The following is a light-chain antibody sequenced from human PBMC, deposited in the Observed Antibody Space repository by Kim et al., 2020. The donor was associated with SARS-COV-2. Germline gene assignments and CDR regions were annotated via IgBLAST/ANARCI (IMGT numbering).Light chain of an antibody. CDR2: GSG. Sequence: QTARTTCQEDSLRSYYATCYQQQQGRAPALVVYGSGHLPSASPPRFSGGSSGDTASLTITGAPTEDEAAYYCHSWDNSLSNNYLFGPGTKVTVL. CDR3: HSWDNSLSNNYL. CDR1: SLRSYY. V-gene: IGLV3-19*01. J-gene: IGLJ1*01.